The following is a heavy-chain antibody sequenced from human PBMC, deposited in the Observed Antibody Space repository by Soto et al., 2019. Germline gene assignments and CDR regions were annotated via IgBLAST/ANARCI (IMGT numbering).Heavy chain of an antibody. J-gene: IGHJ4*02. CDR1: GYTFTSHG. V-gene: IGHV1-18*01. D-gene: IGHD2-15*01. CDR3: ARSCPVSSCYFIY. Sequence: ASVKVSCKASGYTFTSHGISWVRQAPRQGPEWMGWISTYNGNTNYAQKFQDRVTMTTDTSTSTAYMELRSLRSDDTAVYYCARSCPVSSCYFIYWGQGPPVTVSS. CDR2: ISTYNGNT.